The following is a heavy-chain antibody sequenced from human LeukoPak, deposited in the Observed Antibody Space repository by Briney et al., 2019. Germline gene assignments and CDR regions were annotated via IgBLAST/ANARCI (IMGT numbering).Heavy chain of an antibody. Sequence: GESLKISCKGSGYSFTSYWIGWVRQMPGKGLEWMGIIYPGDSDTRYSPSFQGQVTISADKSISTAYLQWSSLKASDTAMYYCARRRNYDILTGYYNGGYYFDYWGQGTLVTVSS. CDR1: GYSFTSYW. CDR2: IYPGDSDT. CDR3: ARRRNYDILTGYYNGGYYFDY. D-gene: IGHD3-9*01. J-gene: IGHJ4*02. V-gene: IGHV5-51*01.